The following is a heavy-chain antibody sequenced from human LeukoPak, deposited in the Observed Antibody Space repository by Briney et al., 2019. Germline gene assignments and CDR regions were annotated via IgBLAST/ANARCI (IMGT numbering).Heavy chain of an antibody. V-gene: IGHV3-48*03. D-gene: IGHD1-26*01. J-gene: IGHJ5*02. CDR3: ARREENWFDP. CDR2: ISSSGSTI. Sequence: GGSLRLSCAASGFTFSSHPMHWVRQAPGKGLEWVSYISSSGSTIYYADSVKGRFTISRDNAKDSLYLQMNSLRAEDTAVYYCARREENWFDPWGQGTLVTVSS. CDR1: GFTFSSHP.